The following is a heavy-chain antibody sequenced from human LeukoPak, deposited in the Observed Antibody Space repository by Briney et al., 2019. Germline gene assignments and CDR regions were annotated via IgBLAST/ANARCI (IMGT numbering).Heavy chain of an antibody. CDR1: AFTFSDYS. Sequence: GGSLRLSCAASAFTFSDYSMNWVRQAPGEGLEWISYIDTSRSTMYYADSVMGRFTISRDNAKESLYLQMNSLRDEDTAVYYCAREDDSWGPNNLDLWGQGTMVTVSS. CDR2: IDTSRSTM. CDR3: AREDDSWGPNNLDL. V-gene: IGHV3-48*02. D-gene: IGHD7-27*01. J-gene: IGHJ3*01.